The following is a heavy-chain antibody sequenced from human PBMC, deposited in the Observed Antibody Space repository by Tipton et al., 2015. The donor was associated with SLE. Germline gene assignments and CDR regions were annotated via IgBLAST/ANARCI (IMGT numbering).Heavy chain of an antibody. D-gene: IGHD3-10*01. CDR2: IYYSGST. V-gene: IGHV4-39*07. J-gene: IGHJ4*02. CDR1: GGSISSSSYY. Sequence: TLSLTCTVSGGSISSSSYYWGWIRQPPGKGLEWIGSIYYSGSTYYNPSPKSRVTISVDTSKNQFSLKLSSVAAADTAVYYCARHPGIYGSGGYDIDYWGQGTLVTVSS. CDR3: ARHPGIYGSGGYDIDY.